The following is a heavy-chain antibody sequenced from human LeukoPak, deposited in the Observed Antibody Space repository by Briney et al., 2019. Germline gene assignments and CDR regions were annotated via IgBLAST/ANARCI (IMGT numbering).Heavy chain of an antibody. J-gene: IGHJ5*02. V-gene: IGHV4-39*01. Sequence: SETLSLTCSVSGGSISSTSFYWGWIRRPPGKGLEWIASIYYSGTTHYNLSLKSRVTMSVDTSKNQFSLKLSAVTAADTAVYYCARQFHGSGYVDDLWGQGTLVTVSS. CDR2: IYYSGTT. D-gene: IGHD5-12*01. CDR3: ARQFHGSGYVDDL. CDR1: GGSISSTSFY.